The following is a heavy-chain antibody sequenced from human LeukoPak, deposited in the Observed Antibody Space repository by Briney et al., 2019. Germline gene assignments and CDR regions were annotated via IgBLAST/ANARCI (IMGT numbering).Heavy chain of an antibody. D-gene: IGHD3-10*01. CDR1: DFTFSTYG. V-gene: IGHV3-23*01. J-gene: IGHJ4*02. CDR3: AKESSLLRGPTVIYYFDF. Sequence: GGSLRLSCAASDFTFSTYGMSWVRQAPGKGLEWVSSISGGGGTTYYAASVKGRFTISRDNSKNTLYLQMNSLRAEDTAIYYCAKESSLLRGPTVIYYFDFWGQGTLVTVSS. CDR2: ISGGGGTT.